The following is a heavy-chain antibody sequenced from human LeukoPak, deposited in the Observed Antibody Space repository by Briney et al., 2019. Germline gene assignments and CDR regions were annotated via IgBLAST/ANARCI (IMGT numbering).Heavy chain of an antibody. CDR1: GGSLSGYY. J-gene: IGHJ4*02. CDR2: IHHSGSA. CDR3: AKHGSYHFDY. D-gene: IGHD3-10*01. V-gene: IGHV4-34*01. Sequence: SETLSLTCGVYGGSLSGYYWSWIRQSPGKGLEWIGQIHHSGSANYNPSLRSRVTISMDTSKNQFSLNLSSVTAADTAVYYCAKHGSYHFDYWGQGTLVTVSS.